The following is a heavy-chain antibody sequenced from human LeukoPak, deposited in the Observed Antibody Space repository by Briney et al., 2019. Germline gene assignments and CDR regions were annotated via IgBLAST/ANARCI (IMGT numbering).Heavy chain of an antibody. J-gene: IGHJ4*02. CDR3: AKERNLEIAVAGTIFDY. Sequence: GGSLRLSCAASGFTFSTYGMHWVRQAPGKGLEWVSVIYSGGDTYYADAVKGRFTISRDNSKNMIYLEMTSLKAEDTAVYYCAKERNLEIAVAGTIFDYWGQGTLVTVSS. CDR1: GFTFSTYG. V-gene: IGHV3-NL1*01. D-gene: IGHD6-19*01. CDR2: IYSGGDT.